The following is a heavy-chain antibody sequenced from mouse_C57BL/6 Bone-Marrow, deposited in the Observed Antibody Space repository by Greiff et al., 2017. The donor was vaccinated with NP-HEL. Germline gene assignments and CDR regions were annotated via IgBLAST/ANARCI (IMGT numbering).Heavy chain of an antibody. CDR3: ARLLRVYFDY. CDR2: IRNKANGYTT. Sequence: EVQGVESGGGLVQPGGSLSLSCAASGFTFTDYYMSWVRQPPGKALEWLGFIRNKANGYTTEYSASVKGRFTISRDTSQSILYLQMNALRAEDSATYYCARLLRVYFDYWGQGTTLTVSS. D-gene: IGHD1-1*01. CDR1: GFTFTDYY. J-gene: IGHJ2*01. V-gene: IGHV7-3*01.